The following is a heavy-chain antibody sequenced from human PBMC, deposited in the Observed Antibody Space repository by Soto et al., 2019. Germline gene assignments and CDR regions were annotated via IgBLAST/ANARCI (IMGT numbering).Heavy chain of an antibody. CDR1: GYTFSGYY. Sequence: ASVKVSCKASGYTFSGYYIHWVRQAPGQGLEWMGWINPNSGGTKYAPKFQGGVTMTRDTSITTAYMELSRLRSGDTAVYYCAREPATAKPEGVDFWGQGTLVTVSS. V-gene: IGHV1-2*02. CDR3: AREPATAKPEGVDF. J-gene: IGHJ4*02. CDR2: INPNSGGT. D-gene: IGHD1-1*01.